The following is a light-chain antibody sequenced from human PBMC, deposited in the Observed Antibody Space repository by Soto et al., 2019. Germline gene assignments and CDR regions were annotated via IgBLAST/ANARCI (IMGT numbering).Light chain of an antibody. CDR2: GAS. Sequence: EIWMTQSPATLSVSPGERATLSCGASQSVSSNLAWYQQKPGQAPRLLIYGASTRATGIPARFSGSGSGTDFTLTISRLEPEDFAVYYCQQRSNWPRTFGQGTKVDI. CDR3: QQRSNWPRT. V-gene: IGKV3-11*01. CDR1: QSVSSN. J-gene: IGKJ1*01.